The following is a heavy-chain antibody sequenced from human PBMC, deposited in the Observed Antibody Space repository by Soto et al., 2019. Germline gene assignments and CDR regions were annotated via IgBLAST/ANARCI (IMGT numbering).Heavy chain of an antibody. CDR1: GFTFDDYA. J-gene: IGHJ2*01. Sequence: EGQLVESGGGLAQPGRSLRLSCSASGFTFDDYAMHWVRQPPGKGLQWVAGITWHSDRTDYADFAKGRFSVSRDNARSTLYLEMNSLRTEDTAFNYCTKDMGEDGDYDWYFDLWGRGTLVTVS. CDR2: ITWHSDRT. D-gene: IGHD4-17*01. V-gene: IGHV3-9*01. CDR3: TKDMGEDGDYDWYFDL.